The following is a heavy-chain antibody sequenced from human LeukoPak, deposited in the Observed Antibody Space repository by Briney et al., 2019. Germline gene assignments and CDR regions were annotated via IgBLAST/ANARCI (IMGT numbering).Heavy chain of an antibody. CDR2: IYYSGST. Sequence: SETLSLTCTVSGGSISSSSYYWGWIRQPPGKGLEWIGSIYYSGSTYYNPSLKSRVTISVDTSKNQFSLKLSSVTAADTAVYYCARLTTYYYDSSGYDWGQGPWSPSPQ. J-gene: IGHJ1*01. D-gene: IGHD3-22*01. CDR3: ARLTTYYYDSSGYD. V-gene: IGHV4-39*01. CDR1: GGSISSSSYY.